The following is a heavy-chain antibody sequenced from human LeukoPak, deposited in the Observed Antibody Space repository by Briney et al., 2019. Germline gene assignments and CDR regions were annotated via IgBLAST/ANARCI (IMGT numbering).Heavy chain of an antibody. D-gene: IGHD1-26*01. Sequence: GGSLRLSCAASGFTFSSYEMNWVRQAPGKGLEWVSYISSLSGTIYYADSVKGRFTISRDNAKNSLYLQMDSLRAEDTAVYYCARDQGGATGYWGQGTLVTVSS. J-gene: IGHJ4*02. CDR1: GFTFSSYE. CDR2: ISSLSGTI. CDR3: ARDQGGATGY. V-gene: IGHV3-48*01.